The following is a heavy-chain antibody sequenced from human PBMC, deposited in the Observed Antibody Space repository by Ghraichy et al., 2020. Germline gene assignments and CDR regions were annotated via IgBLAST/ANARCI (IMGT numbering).Heavy chain of an antibody. CDR1: AFTFSRYA. CDR2: TTISGSST. J-gene: IGHJ4*02. V-gene: IGHV3-23*01. D-gene: IGHD3-16*01. Sequence: GGSLRLSCVGSAFTFSRYAMSWVRQAPWKGLEWVSSTTISGSSTYHADSVKGRFTISRDNSKNTVYLQMNSLRAEDTAVYFCARDPLGGVLIHGFEVWGQGTQVAVSS. CDR3: ARDPLGGVLIHGFEV.